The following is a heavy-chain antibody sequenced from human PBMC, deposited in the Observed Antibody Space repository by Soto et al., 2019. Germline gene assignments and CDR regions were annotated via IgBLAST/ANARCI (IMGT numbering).Heavy chain of an antibody. Sequence: QVQLQQWGAGLLKPSETLSLTCAVYGGSFSGYYWTWIRQLPGKGLEWIGEINHSGNTNYNPSLKGRVSISVDTSKSQFSLTLSSVTAAETAVYFCARETAYDYVWGSYRPANYGMDVWGQGTTVRVSS. CDR1: GGSFSGYY. D-gene: IGHD3-16*02. V-gene: IGHV4-34*01. CDR3: ARETAYDYVWGSYRPANYGMDV. J-gene: IGHJ6*02. CDR2: INHSGNT.